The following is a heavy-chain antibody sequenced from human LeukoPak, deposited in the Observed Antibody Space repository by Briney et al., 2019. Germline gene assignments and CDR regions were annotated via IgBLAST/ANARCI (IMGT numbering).Heavy chain of an antibody. J-gene: IGHJ4*02. V-gene: IGHV3-23*01. CDR2: ISGSGGST. CDR1: GFTFSSYA. D-gene: IGHD5-18*01. CDR3: AKASGYSYAGPFDY. Sequence: GGSLRLSGAASGFTFSSYAMSWVRQVPRNGLHSVSAISGSGGSTYYADSVKGRFTISRDNSKNTLYLQMNSLRAEDTAVYYCAKASGYSYAGPFDYWGQGTLVTVSS.